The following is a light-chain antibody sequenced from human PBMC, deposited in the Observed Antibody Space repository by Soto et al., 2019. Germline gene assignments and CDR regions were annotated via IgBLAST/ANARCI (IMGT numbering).Light chain of an antibody. CDR1: SSDVGGSDY. V-gene: IGLV2-14*03. Sequence: QSALTQPASVSGSPGQSITISCSGTSSDVGGSDYVSWYQQHPGEAPKLMIYDVGYRPSGISNRFSGSKSGNTASLTISGLQAEDEADYFCSSYTSSAPGVLFGGGTQLTVL. CDR3: SSYTSSAPGVL. J-gene: IGLJ2*01. CDR2: DVG.